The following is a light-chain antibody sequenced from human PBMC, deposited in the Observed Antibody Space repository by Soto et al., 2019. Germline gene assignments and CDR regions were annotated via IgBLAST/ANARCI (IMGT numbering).Light chain of an antibody. CDR1: SSDVGGFNF. J-gene: IGLJ1*01. CDR3: GAWDSSLNGYV. V-gene: IGLV2-14*01. CDR2: EVI. Sequence: QSVLTQPASVSGSPGQSITISCTGTSSDVGGFNFVSWYQQYPGQAPKLVIYEVINRPSGISDRFSGSKSDNTASLTISGLQAEDEADYFCGAWDSSLNGYVFGTGTKVTVL.